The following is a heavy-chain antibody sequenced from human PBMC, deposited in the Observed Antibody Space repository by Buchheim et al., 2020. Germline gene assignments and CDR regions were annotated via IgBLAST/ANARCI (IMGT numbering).Heavy chain of an antibody. CDR2: ISYSGST. Sequence: QLQLQESGPRLVKPSETLSLTCTVSGGSISSSTYYWAWIRQPPGKGLEWIGSISYSGSTYYNPSLKSRVAISVDTSQSSLKLSSVTAADTAVYYCARDWGEGQLAHYFDYWGQGTL. J-gene: IGHJ4*02. V-gene: IGHV4-39*07. CDR1: GGSISSSTYY. CDR3: ARDWGEGQLAHYFDY. D-gene: IGHD3-16*01.